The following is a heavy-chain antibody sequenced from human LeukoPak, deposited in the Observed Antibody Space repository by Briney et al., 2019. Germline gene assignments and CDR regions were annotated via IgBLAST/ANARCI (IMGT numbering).Heavy chain of an antibody. V-gene: IGHV3-74*01. CDR1: GFTFSSYW. J-gene: IGHJ4*02. CDR3: ARDRLSHFDY. Sequence: GGSLRLSCAASGFTFSSYWTHWVRQAPGKGLVWVSGISSDGTSTRYADSVKGRFTISRDNAKTTLYLQMNSLRAEDTAVYYCARDRLSHFDYWGQGTLVTVSS. D-gene: IGHD2/OR15-2a*01. CDR2: ISSDGTST.